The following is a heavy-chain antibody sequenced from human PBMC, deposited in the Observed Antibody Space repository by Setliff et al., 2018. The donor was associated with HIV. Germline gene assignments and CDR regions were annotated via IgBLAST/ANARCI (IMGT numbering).Heavy chain of an antibody. J-gene: IGHJ6*03. CDR1: GGSISSGIQY. Sequence: PSETLSLTCNVSGGSISSGIQYWGWVRQSPGKGLEWIGTISYSGNAYYNPSLKSRVTISVDTSKNQFSLKLSPVTAADTAVYYCARLVTVVTLNYMDVWGKGTTVTVSS. D-gene: IGHD2-21*02. V-gene: IGHV4-39*01. CDR3: ARLVTVVTLNYMDV. CDR2: ISYSGNA.